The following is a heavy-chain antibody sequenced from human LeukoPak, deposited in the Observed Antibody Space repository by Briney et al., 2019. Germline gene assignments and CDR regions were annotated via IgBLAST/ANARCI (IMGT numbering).Heavy chain of an antibody. CDR3: ARDDYGDAFDI. Sequence: PETLSLTCTVSGGSISSYYWSWIRQPPGKGLEWIGYIYYSGSTNYNPSLKSRVTISVDTSKNQFSLKPSSVTAADTAVYYCARDDYGDAFDIWGQGTMVTVSS. CDR2: IYYSGST. V-gene: IGHV4-59*01. J-gene: IGHJ3*02. CDR1: GGSISSYY. D-gene: IGHD4-17*01.